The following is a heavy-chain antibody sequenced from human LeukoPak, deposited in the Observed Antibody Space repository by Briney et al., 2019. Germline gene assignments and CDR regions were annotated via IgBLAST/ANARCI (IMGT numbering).Heavy chain of an antibody. V-gene: IGHV4-34*01. CDR1: GVSFSGYY. J-gene: IGHJ4*02. D-gene: IGHD1-26*01. Sequence: SETLSLTCALSGVSFSGYYWSWVRQPPGKGLEWIGEINHSGTTNHNPSLKSRLTISVDTSKNQFSLRLSSVTAVDSALYYCARGSRGSGSYFDYWGQGTLVTVSS. CDR2: INHSGTT. CDR3: ARGSRGSGSYFDY.